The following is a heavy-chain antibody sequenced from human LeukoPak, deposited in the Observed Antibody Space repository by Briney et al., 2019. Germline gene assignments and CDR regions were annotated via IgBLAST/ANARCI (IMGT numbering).Heavy chain of an antibody. CDR2: IYPGDSDT. Sequence: GESLQISCKGSGYIFTSYWIGWGRPLPGKGLEWMGIIYPGDSDTRYSPSFQGQVTNSADKSISTAYLQWSSLKASDTAMYYCARREEMDGGWLSYWGQGTLVTVSS. V-gene: IGHV5-51*01. J-gene: IGHJ4*02. CDR1: GYIFTSYW. CDR3: ARREEMDGGWLSY. D-gene: IGHD5-24*01.